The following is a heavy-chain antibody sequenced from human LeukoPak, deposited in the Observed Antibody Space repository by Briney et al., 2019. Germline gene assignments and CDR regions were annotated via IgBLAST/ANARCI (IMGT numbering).Heavy chain of an antibody. V-gene: IGHV4-34*01. J-gene: IGHJ4*02. CDR2: INHSGST. Sequence: SETLSLTCAVYGGSFSGYYWSWIRQPPGKGLEWIGEINHSGSTNYNPSLKSRVTISVDTSKNQFSLKLSSVTPADTAVYYCARRPSIVGATTGVLDYWGQGTLVTVSS. CDR1: GGSFSGYY. CDR3: ARRPSIVGATTGVLDY. D-gene: IGHD1-26*01.